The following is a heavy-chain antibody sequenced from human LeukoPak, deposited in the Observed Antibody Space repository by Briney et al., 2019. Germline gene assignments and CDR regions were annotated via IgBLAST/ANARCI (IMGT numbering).Heavy chain of an antibody. CDR2: INPNSGGT. J-gene: IGHJ5*01. V-gene: IGHV1-2*02. Sequence: GASVKVSCKASGYTFTGYYMHWVRQAPGQGLEWMGWINPNSGGTNYAQKFQGRVTMTRDTSISTAYMELNRLRSDDTAVYYCVREKSGNKNWFDPWGQGTLVDVSS. CDR3: VREKSGNKNWFDP. CDR1: GYTFTGYY. D-gene: IGHD5-12*01.